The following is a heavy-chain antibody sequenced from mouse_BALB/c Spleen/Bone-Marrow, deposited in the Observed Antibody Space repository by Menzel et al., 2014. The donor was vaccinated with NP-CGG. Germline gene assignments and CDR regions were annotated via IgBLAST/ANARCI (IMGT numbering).Heavy chain of an antibody. J-gene: IGHJ2*01. Sequence: VQLKQSGGGLVQPGGSLKLSCVASGFDFSRYWMSWVRQAPGKGLEWIGEINPDSSTINYTPSLKDKFIISRDNAKNTLYLRLNKVRSEDTALYYCARPDYYGYLNYWGQGTTLTVSS. V-gene: IGHV4-1*02. CDR2: INPDSSTI. CDR1: GFDFSRYW. D-gene: IGHD1-1*01. CDR3: ARPDYYGYLNY.